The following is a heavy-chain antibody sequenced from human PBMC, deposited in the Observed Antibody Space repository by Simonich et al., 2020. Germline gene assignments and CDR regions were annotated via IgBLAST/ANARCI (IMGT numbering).Heavy chain of an antibody. D-gene: IGHD6-13*01. V-gene: IGHV1-2*02. CDR1: GYTFTGYY. Sequence: QVQLVQSGAEVKKPGASVKVSCKASGYTFTGYYMHWVRQAPGQGLELMRWVNPNSGGTNYAQKFQGRVTMTRDTSISTAYMELSRLRSDDTAVYYCARSHIAAAGTGYFQHWGQGTLVTVSS. J-gene: IGHJ1*01. CDR3: ARSHIAAAGTGYFQH. CDR2: VNPNSGGT.